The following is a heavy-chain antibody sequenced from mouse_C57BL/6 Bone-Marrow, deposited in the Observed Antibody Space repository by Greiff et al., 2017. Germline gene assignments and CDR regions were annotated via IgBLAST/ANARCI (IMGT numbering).Heavy chain of an antibody. D-gene: IGHD1-1*01. CDR2: ISDGGSYT. CDR3: ARDFYYYGSSYDFDY. J-gene: IGHJ2*01. Sequence: EVQVVESGGGLVKPGGSLKLSCAASGFTFSSYAMSWVRQTPEKRLEWVATISDGGSYTYYPDNVKGRFTISRDNAKNNLYLQMSHLKSEDTAMYYCARDFYYYGSSYDFDYWGQGTTLTVSS. V-gene: IGHV5-4*01. CDR1: GFTFSSYA.